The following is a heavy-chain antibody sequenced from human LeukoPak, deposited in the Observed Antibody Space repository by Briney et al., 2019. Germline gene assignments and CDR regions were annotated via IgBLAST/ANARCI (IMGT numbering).Heavy chain of an antibody. CDR1: GGSISSNTYY. V-gene: IGHV4-39*01. J-gene: IGHJ4*02. CDR2: IYYSGST. CDR3: ARLGLEPTVTTVFD. D-gene: IGHD4-17*01. Sequence: QSSETLSLTCTVSGGSISSNTYYWGWIRQPPGKGLEWIGSIYYSGSTYYNPSLKSRVTISVDTSKSQLSLKLSSVTAADTAVYYCARLGLEPTVTTVFDWGQGTLVTVSS.